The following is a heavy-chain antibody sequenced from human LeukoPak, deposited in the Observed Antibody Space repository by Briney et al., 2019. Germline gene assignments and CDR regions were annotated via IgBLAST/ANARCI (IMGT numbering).Heavy chain of an antibody. J-gene: IGHJ4*02. D-gene: IGHD3-3*01. CDR2: GNPNTGGT. Sequence: ASVKVSCKTSGYTFSGYFIHWIRQAPGQGLEWMGRGNPNTGGTTSARKFQGRVTMTSDSSIRSAYMDLSRLSLDDSAVYYCALGGSSDLEWLVDYFDHWGQGSLVLVSS. V-gene: IGHV1-2*06. CDR3: ALGGSSDLEWLVDYFDH. CDR1: GYTFSGYF.